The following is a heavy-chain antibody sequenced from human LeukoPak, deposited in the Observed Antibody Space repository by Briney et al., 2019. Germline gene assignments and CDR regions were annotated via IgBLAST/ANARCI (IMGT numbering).Heavy chain of an antibody. D-gene: IGHD4-23*01. V-gene: IGHV7-4-1*02. CDR2: IHTNTGNP. Sequence: ASVKVSCKASGYTFTSYAMNWGRQAPGQGLEWMGWIHTNTGNPTYAQGFTGRFVFYLDTSVSTAYLQISSLNAEDTAVYYCAGGNSVYYYYMDVWGKGTTVTVSS. CDR3: AGGNSVYYYYMDV. CDR1: GYTFTSYA. J-gene: IGHJ6*03.